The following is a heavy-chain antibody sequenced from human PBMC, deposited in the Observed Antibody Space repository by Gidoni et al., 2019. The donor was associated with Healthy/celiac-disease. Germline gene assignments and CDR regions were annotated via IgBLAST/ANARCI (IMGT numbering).Heavy chain of an antibody. D-gene: IGHD1-26*01. CDR3: ATAGATTWWFDP. CDR1: GYTLTELS. J-gene: IGHJ5*02. Sequence: QVQLVRSGAEVKKTGASVKVSCKVSGYTLTELSMHWVRQAPGKGLEWMGGFDPEDGETIYAQKFQGRVTMTEDTSTDTAYMELSSLRSEDTAVYYCATAGATTWWFDPWGQGTLVTVSS. CDR2: FDPEDGET. V-gene: IGHV1-24*01.